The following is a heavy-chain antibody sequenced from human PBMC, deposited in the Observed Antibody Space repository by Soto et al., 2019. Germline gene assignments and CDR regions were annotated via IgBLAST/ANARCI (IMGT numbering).Heavy chain of an antibody. Sequence: EVQLVESGGGLVQPGGSLRLSCAASGFTVSSNYMSWVRQAPGKGLEWVSIIYRDGSTYYADSVKGRFTISRDNPKNNLFLQMNSLRAEDTAVYYCARDSPRYCSGGSCYSTFDYWGQGTLVTVSS. CDR3: ARDSPRYCSGGSCYSTFDY. CDR1: GFTVSSNY. J-gene: IGHJ4*02. CDR2: IYRDGST. D-gene: IGHD2-15*01. V-gene: IGHV3-66*01.